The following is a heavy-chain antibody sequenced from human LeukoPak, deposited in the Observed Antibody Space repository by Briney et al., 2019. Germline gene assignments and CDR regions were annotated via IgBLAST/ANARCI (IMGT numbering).Heavy chain of an antibody. CDR2: IYTSGST. CDR1: GGSISSYY. J-gene: IGHJ4*02. CDR3: AGTVAAGYYFDY. Sequence: SETLSLTCTVSGGSISSYYWSWIRQPPGKGLEWIGRIYTSGSTNYNPSLKSRVTISVDTSKNHFSLRLSSVTAADTAVYYCAGTVAAGYYFDYWGQGALVTVSS. V-gene: IGHV4-4*08. D-gene: IGHD2-15*01.